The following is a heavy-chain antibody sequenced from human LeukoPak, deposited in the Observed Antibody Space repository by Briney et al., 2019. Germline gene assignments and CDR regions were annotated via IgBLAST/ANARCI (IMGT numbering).Heavy chain of an antibody. CDR1: GFTFSSYS. CDR2: ISGGGDST. CDR3: AKVRECGGGSCYDWFDP. J-gene: IGHJ5*02. Sequence: GGSLRLSCAGSGFTFSSYSMSWVRQAPGRGLEWVSAISGGGDSTYHSDSVKGRFTISRDNSKNTLYLQMNSLRAEDTAVYYCAKVRECGGGSCYDWFDPWGQGTLVTVSS. V-gene: IGHV3-23*01. D-gene: IGHD2-15*01.